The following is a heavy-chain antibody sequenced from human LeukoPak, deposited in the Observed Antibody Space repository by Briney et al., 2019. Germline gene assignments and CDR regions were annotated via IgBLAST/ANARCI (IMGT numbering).Heavy chain of an antibody. Sequence: GRSLGLSCAASGFTFSQYAMNWVRQAPGKGLEWVAVISYDGSAKYYADSVKGRFTISRDNSKNTLGLQLNSLRAEDTAVYYCAGSDGYYSPLDYWGGGTLVTVSS. CDR2: ISYDGSAK. V-gene: IGHV3-30-3*01. CDR1: GFTFSQYA. D-gene: IGHD3-22*01. CDR3: AGSDGYYSPLDY. J-gene: IGHJ4*02.